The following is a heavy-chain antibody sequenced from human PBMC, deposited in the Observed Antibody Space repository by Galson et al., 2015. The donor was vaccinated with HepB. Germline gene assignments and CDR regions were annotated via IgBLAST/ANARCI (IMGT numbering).Heavy chain of an antibody. V-gene: IGHV1-69*13. CDR1: GGTFSSYA. CDR2: IIPIFGTA. D-gene: IGHD2-15*01. J-gene: IGHJ5*02. CDR3: ARDLTLPPGYCSGGSCYHSRKGLLDP. Sequence: SVKVSCKASGGTFSSYAISWVRQAPGQGLEWMGGIIPIFGTANYAQKFQGRVTITADESTSTAYMELSSLRSEDTAVYYCARDLTLPPGYCSGGSCYHSRKGLLDPWGQGTLVTVSS.